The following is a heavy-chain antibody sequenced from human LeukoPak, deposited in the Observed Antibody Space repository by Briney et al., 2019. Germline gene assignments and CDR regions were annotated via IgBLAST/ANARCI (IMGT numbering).Heavy chain of an antibody. V-gene: IGHV4-31*03. Sequence: PSQTLSLTCTVSGCSISSGGYYWSWIRQHPGKGLEWIGYIYYSGSTYYNPSLKSRVTISVDTSKNQFSLKLSSVTAADTAVYYCAGGGYYYGSGRLSYYYYYMDVWGKGTTVTVSS. D-gene: IGHD3-10*01. CDR3: AGGGYYYGSGRLSYYYYYMDV. CDR1: GCSISSGGYY. CDR2: IYYSGST. J-gene: IGHJ6*03.